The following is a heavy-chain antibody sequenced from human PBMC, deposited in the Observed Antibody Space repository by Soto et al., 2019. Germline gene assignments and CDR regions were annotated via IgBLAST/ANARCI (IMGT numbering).Heavy chain of an antibody. CDR3: ARGSYSSGWYGGAFDI. D-gene: IGHD6-19*01. J-gene: IGHJ3*02. CDR1: GYTFTGYY. CDR2: INPNSGGT. Sequence: ASVKVSCKASGYTFTGYYMHWVRQAPGQGLEWMGWINPNSGGTNYAQKFQGWVTMTRGTSISTAYMELSRLRSDDTAVYYCARGSYSSGWYGGAFDIWGQGTMVTVSS. V-gene: IGHV1-2*04.